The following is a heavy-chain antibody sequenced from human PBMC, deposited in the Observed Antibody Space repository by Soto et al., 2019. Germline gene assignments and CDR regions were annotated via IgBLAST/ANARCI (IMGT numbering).Heavy chain of an antibody. CDR2: IFDRGSA. J-gene: IGHJ4*02. CDR3: ARGGGRLLGY. CDR1: GGSIITNHW. D-gene: IGHD2-15*01. Sequence: SETLSLTCDVSGGSIITNHWWTWVRQAPGKGLEWVGEIFDRGSAHHNPSLKSRVTISVDTSKNQFSVKLSSVTAADTAVYYCARGGGRLLGYSGQGILVTVS. V-gene: IGHV4-4*02.